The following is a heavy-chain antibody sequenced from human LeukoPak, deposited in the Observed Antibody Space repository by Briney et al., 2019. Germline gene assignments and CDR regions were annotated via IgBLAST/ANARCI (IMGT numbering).Heavy chain of an antibody. D-gene: IGHD5-24*01. J-gene: IGHJ6*03. CDR2: INPNSGGT. Sequence: GASVKVSCKASGYTFTGYYMHWVRHAPGQGLEWMGWINPNSGGTNYAQKFQGRVTMTRDTSISTAYMELSRLRSDDTAVYYCARRVEMATGKGPYYYMDVWGKGTTVTVSS. CDR1: GYTFTGYY. V-gene: IGHV1-2*02. CDR3: ARRVEMATGKGPYYYMDV.